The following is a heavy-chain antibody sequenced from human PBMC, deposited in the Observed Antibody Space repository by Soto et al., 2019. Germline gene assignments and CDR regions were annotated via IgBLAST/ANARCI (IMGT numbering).Heavy chain of an antibody. CDR3: ANETDGGRYYSGMDH. D-gene: IGHD2-21*02. J-gene: IGHJ6*02. Sequence: QVQLVESGGGVVQPGTSLRLSCVVSGLTFRDSGMHWVRHEPGKGLEWVGVISFDGSESHYRDSVKGRFSISRANSRNTLYLQMNSRRGDDSAVYYCANETDGGRYYSGMDHWSQGSPVTGSS. CDR1: GLTFRDSG. V-gene: IGHV3-30*18. CDR2: ISFDGSES.